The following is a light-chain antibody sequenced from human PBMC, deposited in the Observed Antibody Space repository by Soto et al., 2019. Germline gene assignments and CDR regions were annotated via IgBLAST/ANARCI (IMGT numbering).Light chain of an antibody. V-gene: IGKV1-5*01. J-gene: IGKJ1*01. CDR3: QHYNSFSTWT. Sequence: IHITQSPPTLSXXXGXXXTXXXRASRSIGNWLAWYQQKPGTAPKLLIYDAANLESGVPSRFSGSGSGTEFTLTISSLQPGDFATYYCQHYNSFSTWTFGPGT. CDR2: DAA. CDR1: RSIGNW.